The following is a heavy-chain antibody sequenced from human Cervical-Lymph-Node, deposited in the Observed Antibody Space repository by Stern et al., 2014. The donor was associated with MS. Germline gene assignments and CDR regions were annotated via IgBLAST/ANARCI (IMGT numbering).Heavy chain of an antibody. CDR1: GGTFSSSA. V-gene: IGHV1-69*01. CDR3: AKDGGLTMNNWFDP. Sequence: QLVQSGAEVKKPGSSVKVSCKASGGTFSSSAINWVRQAPGQGLEWMGRIIPVFGTANYAQNFQGRFTITADESTTTAYMELSSLRSEDTAVYYCAKDGGLTMNNWFDPWGQGTLVTVSS. D-gene: IGHD3-3*01. J-gene: IGHJ5*02. CDR2: IIPVFGTA.